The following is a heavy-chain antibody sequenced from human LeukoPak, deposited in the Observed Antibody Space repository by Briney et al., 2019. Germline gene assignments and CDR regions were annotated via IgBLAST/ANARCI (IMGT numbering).Heavy chain of an antibody. V-gene: IGHV1-8*01. CDR1: GYTFTSYD. J-gene: IGHJ3*02. CDR2: MNPNSGNT. CDR3: ASASSSWLDAFDI. D-gene: IGHD6-13*01. Sequence: ASVKVSCKASGYTFTSYDINWVRQATGQGLEWMGWMNPNSGNTGDAQKFQGRVTMTRNTSISTAYMELSSLRSEDTAVYYCASASSSWLDAFDIWGQGTMVTVSS.